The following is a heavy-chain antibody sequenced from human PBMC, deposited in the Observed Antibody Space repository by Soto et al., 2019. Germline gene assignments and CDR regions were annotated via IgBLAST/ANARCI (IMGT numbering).Heavy chain of an antibody. V-gene: IGHV3-43*01. D-gene: IGHD3-3*01. CDR1: GFTFDDYT. CDR3: AKADWSGYIFDY. Sequence: GGSLRLSCAASGFTFDDYTMHWVRQAPGKGLEWVSLISWDGGSTYYADSVKGRFTISRDNSKNSLYPQMNSLRTEDTALYYCAKADWSGYIFDYWGQGTLVTVSS. J-gene: IGHJ4*02. CDR2: ISWDGGST.